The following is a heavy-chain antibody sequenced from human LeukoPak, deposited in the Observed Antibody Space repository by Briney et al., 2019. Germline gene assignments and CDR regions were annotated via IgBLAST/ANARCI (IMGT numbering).Heavy chain of an antibody. CDR2: INHSGST. Sequence: SETLSLTCAVYGGSFSGYYWSWIRQPPGKGLGWIGEINHSGSTNYNPSLKSRVTISVDTSKNQFSLKLSSVTAADTAVYYCAGRTSSGSIDYWGQGTLVTVSS. V-gene: IGHV4-34*01. J-gene: IGHJ4*02. CDR3: AGRTSSGSIDY. D-gene: IGHD6-19*01. CDR1: GGSFSGYY.